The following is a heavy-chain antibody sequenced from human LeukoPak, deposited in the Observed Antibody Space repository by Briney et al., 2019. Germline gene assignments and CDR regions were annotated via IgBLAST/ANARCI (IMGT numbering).Heavy chain of an antibody. V-gene: IGHV3-23*01. CDR1: GFTFSSYA. CDR3: AKDPITMIVSGHPGGDY. CDR2: ISGSGGST. J-gene: IGHJ4*02. D-gene: IGHD3-22*01. Sequence: PGGSLRLSCAASGFTFSSYAMSWVRQAPGAGLEWVSAISGSGGSTYYADSVKGRFTISRDNSKNTLYLQMNSLRAEDTAVYYCAKDPITMIVSGHPGGDYWGQGTLVTVSS.